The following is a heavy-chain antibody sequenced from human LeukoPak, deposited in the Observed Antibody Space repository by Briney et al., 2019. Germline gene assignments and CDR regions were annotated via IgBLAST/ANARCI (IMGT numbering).Heavy chain of an antibody. D-gene: IGHD3-10*01. CDR2: INWNGGST. CDR3: ARESGSGIASDAFDI. J-gene: IGHJ3*02. Sequence: PGGSLRLSCAASGFTFDDYGMSWVRQAPGKGLEWVSGINWNGGSTGYADSVKGRFTISRDNAKNSLYLQMNSLRAEDTALYHCARESGSGIASDAFDIWGQGTMVTVSS. CDR1: GFTFDDYG. V-gene: IGHV3-20*01.